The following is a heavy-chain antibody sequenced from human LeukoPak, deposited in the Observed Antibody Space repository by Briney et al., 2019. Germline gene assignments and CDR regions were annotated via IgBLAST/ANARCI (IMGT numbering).Heavy chain of an antibody. D-gene: IGHD6-13*01. V-gene: IGHV3-21*01. CDR1: GFTFSSYG. CDR2: ISSSSSYI. J-gene: IGHJ3*02. CDR3: ARDWETGSSRDAFDI. Sequence: GGSLRLSCAASGFTFSSYGMHWVRQAPGKGLEWVSSISSSSSYIYYADSVKGRFTISRDNAKNSLYLQMNSLRAEDTAVYYCARDWETGSSRDAFDIWGQGTMVTVSS.